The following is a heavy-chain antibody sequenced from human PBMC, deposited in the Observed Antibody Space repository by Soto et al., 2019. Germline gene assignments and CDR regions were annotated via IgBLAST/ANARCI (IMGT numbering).Heavy chain of an antibody. Sequence: ESGGGVVQPGRSLRLSCAASGFTFSSYGMHWVRQAPGKGLEWVAVISYDGSNKYYADSVEGRFTISRDNSKNTLYLQMNSLRAEDTAVYYCAKDTTVPLYNWFDPWGQGTLVTVSS. J-gene: IGHJ5*02. D-gene: IGHD4-4*01. CDR3: AKDTTVPLYNWFDP. CDR2: ISYDGSNK. V-gene: IGHV3-30*18. CDR1: GFTFSSYG.